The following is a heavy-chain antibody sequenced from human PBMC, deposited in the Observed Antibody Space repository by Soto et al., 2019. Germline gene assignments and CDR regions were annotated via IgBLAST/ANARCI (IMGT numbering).Heavy chain of an antibody. V-gene: IGHV4-34*01. CDR3: ARGRRQQLVRSQYNWFDP. D-gene: IGHD6-13*01. CDR2: INHSGST. CDR1: GGSFSDYY. J-gene: IGHJ5*02. Sequence: LTCAVYGGSFSDYYWSWIRQPPGKGLEWIGEINHSGSTNYNPSFKSRVTISVDTSKNQFPLKLSSVTAADTAVYYCARGRRQQLVRSQYNWFDPWGQGTLVTVSS.